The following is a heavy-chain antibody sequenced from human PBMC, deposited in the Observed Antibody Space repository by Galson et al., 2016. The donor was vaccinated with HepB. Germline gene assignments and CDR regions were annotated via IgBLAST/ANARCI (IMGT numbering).Heavy chain of an antibody. V-gene: IGHV4-39*01. CDR3: ATGIVVAGKMYYYYMDV. CDR1: GGSISGTEYY. J-gene: IGHJ6*03. CDR2: LYYGGST. D-gene: IGHD6-19*01. Sequence: ETLSLTCTVSGGSISGTEYYWGWIRQPPGRGLEWIGSLYYGGSTNYNPSLETRVTISVDTSKNHLSLSLSSVTAADTAVYYCATGIVVAGKMYYYYMDVWGKGTSVTVSS.